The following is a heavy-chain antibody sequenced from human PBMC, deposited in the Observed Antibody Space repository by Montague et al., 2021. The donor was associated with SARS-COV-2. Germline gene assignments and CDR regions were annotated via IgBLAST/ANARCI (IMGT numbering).Heavy chain of an antibody. CDR1: DVSLSTSTW. V-gene: IGHV4-4*02. Sequence: SETLSLTCVVSDVSLSTSTWWSWVRQSPGKGLEWVGEIYLSGFTQYNPSVKSRVSISLDHSRSQFSLRLTSVTAADTAVYFCARGGLGNRGFDYWGQGTLVTVSS. CDR3: ARGGLGNRGFDY. J-gene: IGHJ4*02. CDR2: IYLSGFT. D-gene: IGHD3/OR15-3a*01.